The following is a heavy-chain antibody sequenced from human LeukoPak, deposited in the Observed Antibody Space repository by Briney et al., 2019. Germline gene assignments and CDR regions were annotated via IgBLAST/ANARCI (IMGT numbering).Heavy chain of an antibody. V-gene: IGHV3-9*03. CDR2: ISWDSSSV. CDR3: AKDVGGPLADAFDI. D-gene: IGHD2-15*01. J-gene: IGHJ3*02. Sequence: SSGDYYWSWIRQPPGKGLEWVSGISWDSSSVAYADSVKGRFTISRDNAKNSLYLQMNSLRAEDMALYYCAKDVGGPLADAFDIWGQGTMVTVSS. CDR1: SSGDYY.